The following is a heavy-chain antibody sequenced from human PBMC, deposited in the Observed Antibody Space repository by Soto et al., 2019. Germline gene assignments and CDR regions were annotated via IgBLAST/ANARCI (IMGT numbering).Heavy chain of an antibody. Sequence: SETLSLTCTVSGGSISSYYWSWIRPPPGKGLEWIGYIYYSGSTNYNPSLKSRVTISVDTSKNQFSLKLSSVTAADTAVYYCARERGSFLNWFDPWGQGTLVTVSS. CDR3: ARERGSFLNWFDP. J-gene: IGHJ5*02. V-gene: IGHV4-59*01. CDR1: GGSISSYY. CDR2: IYYSGST. D-gene: IGHD3-16*01.